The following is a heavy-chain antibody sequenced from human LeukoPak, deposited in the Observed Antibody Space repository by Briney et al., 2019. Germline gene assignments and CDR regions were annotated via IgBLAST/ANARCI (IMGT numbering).Heavy chain of an antibody. V-gene: IGHV3-7*01. CDR3: ARGWAHLDV. J-gene: IGHJ2*01. CDR1: GFTFSTHW. D-gene: IGHD6-13*01. CDR2: MHQDGTEK. Sequence: GGSLRLSCAASGFTFSTHWMTWVRQAPGKGLEWVANMHQDGTEKYYVDSVKGRFPISRDNAKKSLYLQMNTLRDEDTAVYYCARGWAHLDVWGRGTLVTVS.